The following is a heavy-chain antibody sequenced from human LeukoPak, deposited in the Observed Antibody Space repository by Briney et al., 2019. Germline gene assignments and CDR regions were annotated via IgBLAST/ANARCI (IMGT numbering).Heavy chain of an antibody. V-gene: IGHV4-39*01. CDR3: ARHKEFGYNWFDP. CDR2: MYYSESS. Sequence: SETLSLTCSVSGGSIRSSSYYWGRIRQPPGRGLEWIGSMYYSESSYYNPSLKSRVTISVYTSKNQFSLKLSSVTAADTAVYYCARHKEFGYNWFDPWGQGTLVTVSS. J-gene: IGHJ5*02. CDR1: GGSIRSSSYY. D-gene: IGHD3-16*01.